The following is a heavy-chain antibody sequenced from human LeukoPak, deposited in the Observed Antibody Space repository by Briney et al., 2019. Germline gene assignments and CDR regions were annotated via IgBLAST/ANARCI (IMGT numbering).Heavy chain of an antibody. V-gene: IGHV4-4*09. D-gene: IGHD2-2*01. Sequence: SETLSLTCTVSDGSITRYYWSWIRQPPGKGLEWIGYIYTGGNTNYNPSLKSRVTISVDTSNNQFSLRLSSVTAADTAVYYCAGPASPLEVWGQGTLVTVSS. J-gene: IGHJ4*02. CDR3: AGPASPLEV. CDR2: IYTGGNT. CDR1: DGSITRYY.